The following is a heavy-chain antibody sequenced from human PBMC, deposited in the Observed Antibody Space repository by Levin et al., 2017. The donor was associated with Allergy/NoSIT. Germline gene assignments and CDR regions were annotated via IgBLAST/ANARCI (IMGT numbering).Heavy chain of an antibody. CDR2: INPSGGST. V-gene: IGHV1-46*01. Sequence: ASVKVSCKASGYTFTSYYMHWVRQAPGQGLEWMGIINPSGGSTSYAQKFQGRVTMTRDTSTSTVYMELSSLRSEDTAVYYCARDPQLWTTYYDYGMDVWGQGTTVTVSS. CDR3: ARDPQLWTTYYDYGMDV. D-gene: IGHD5-18*01. CDR1: GYTFTSYY. J-gene: IGHJ6*02.